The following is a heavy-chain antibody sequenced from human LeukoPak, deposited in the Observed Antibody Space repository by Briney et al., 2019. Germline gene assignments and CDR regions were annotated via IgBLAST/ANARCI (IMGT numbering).Heavy chain of an antibody. V-gene: IGHV4-59*01. CDR2: IYYREST. Sequence: PSETLSLTCTVSGGSISSYYWSWIRQPPGKGLELIGYIYYRESTNYNPSLKSRVTISVDTSRNQFSLKLTSVTAADTAVYYCASSATNNWLDYWGQGTLVTVSS. CDR1: GGSISSYY. J-gene: IGHJ5*01. D-gene: IGHD6-25*01. CDR3: ASSATNNWLDY.